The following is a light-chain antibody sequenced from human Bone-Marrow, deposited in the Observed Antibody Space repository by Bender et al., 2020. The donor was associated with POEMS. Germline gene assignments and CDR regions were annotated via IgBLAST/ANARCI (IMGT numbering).Light chain of an antibody. Sequence: QSVVTQPPSLSEAPRQRVTISCPGSSSNIGNHGVNWYQQLPGEAPILLIYYDYQLTPGVSDRVSASKSGTSASLAISELQSEEEALYYCSAWDDSLSGWVFGGGTKLTVL. CDR2: YDY. CDR3: SAWDDSLSGWV. V-gene: IGLV1-36*01. J-gene: IGLJ3*02. CDR1: SSNIGNHG.